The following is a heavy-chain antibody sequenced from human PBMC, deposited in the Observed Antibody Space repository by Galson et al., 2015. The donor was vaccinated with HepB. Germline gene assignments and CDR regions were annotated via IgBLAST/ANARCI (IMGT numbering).Heavy chain of an antibody. CDR3: AKTILPIWWLPPFDY. CDR1: GFTFSSYG. V-gene: IGHV3-30*18. Sequence: SLRLSCAASGFTFSSYGMHWVRQAPGKGLEWVAVISYDGSNKYYTDSVKGRFTISRDNSKNTLYLQMNSLRAEDTAVYYCAKTILPIWWLPPFDYWGQGTLVTVSS. CDR2: ISYDGSNK. D-gene: IGHD5-12*01. J-gene: IGHJ4*02.